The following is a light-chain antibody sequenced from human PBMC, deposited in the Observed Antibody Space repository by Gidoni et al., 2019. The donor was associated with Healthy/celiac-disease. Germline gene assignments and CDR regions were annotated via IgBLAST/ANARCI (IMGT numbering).Light chain of an antibody. CDR1: SLRSYY. Sequence: SSELTQDPAVSVALGQTVRITCQGDSLRSYYASWYQQKQGQAHVLVIYGKNNRPSGIPDRFSGSSSGNTASLTITGAQAEDEADYYCNSRDSSGNHLGVFGGGTKLTVL. CDR3: NSRDSSGNHLGV. V-gene: IGLV3-19*01. CDR2: GKN. J-gene: IGLJ2*01.